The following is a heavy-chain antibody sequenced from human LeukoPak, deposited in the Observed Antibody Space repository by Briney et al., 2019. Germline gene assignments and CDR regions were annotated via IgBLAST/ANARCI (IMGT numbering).Heavy chain of an antibody. D-gene: IGHD6-19*01. J-gene: IGHJ5*02. CDR3: ARGPPYSSGWYGNNWFDP. CDR1: GYTFTSYG. Sequence: GASVKVSCKASGYTFTSYGISWVRQAPGQELEGMGWISAYNGKSNYLHKLQGRVTMTTHTSTSTAYMELRSLRSDDTAVYYCARGPPYSSGWYGNNWFDPWGQGTLVTVSS. V-gene: IGHV1-18*01. CDR2: ISAYNGKS.